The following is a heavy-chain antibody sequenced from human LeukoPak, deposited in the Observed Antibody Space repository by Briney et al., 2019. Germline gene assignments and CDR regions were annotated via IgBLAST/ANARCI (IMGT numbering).Heavy chain of an antibody. D-gene: IGHD4-17*01. Sequence: PGGSLRLSCAASGFTFSSYAMSWVRQAPGKGLEWVSSISGSGGNTYYADSVEGRFTISRDNSKNTLLLQMISLRAEDTALYYCARGRGGDYVPSRFDYWGQGTLVTVSS. J-gene: IGHJ4*02. CDR3: ARGRGGDYVPSRFDY. CDR2: ISGSGGNT. V-gene: IGHV3-23*01. CDR1: GFTFSSYA.